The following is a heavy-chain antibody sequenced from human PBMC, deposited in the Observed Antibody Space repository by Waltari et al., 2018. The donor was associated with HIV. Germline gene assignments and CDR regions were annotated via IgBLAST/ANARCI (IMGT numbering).Heavy chain of an antibody. D-gene: IGHD5-12*01. CDR2: INHSGIT. J-gene: IGHJ4*02. Sequence: QVQLQQWGAGLLKPSETLSLTCAVYGGSFSGYYWSWIRQPPGRGLEWIGEINHSGITTYNPSLKSRVTSSVDTSKNQFSLKLSSVTAADTAVYYCASGPGGYNSNYWGQGTLVTVSS. CDR3: ASGPGGYNSNY. CDR1: GGSFSGYY. V-gene: IGHV4-34*01.